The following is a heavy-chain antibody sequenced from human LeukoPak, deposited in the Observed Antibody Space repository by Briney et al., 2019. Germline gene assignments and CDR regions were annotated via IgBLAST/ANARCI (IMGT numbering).Heavy chain of an antibody. V-gene: IGHV3-30-3*01. D-gene: IGHD3-3*01. CDR1: GFIFSSYA. CDR3: ARDSDALRFLEWLSPDY. Sequence: PAGGSLRLSCAASGFIFSSYAMHWVRQAPGKGLEWVAVISYDGSNKYYADSVKGRFTISRDNSKNTLYLQMNSLRAEDTAVYYCARDSDALRFLEWLSPDYWGQGTLVTVSS. J-gene: IGHJ4*02. CDR2: ISYDGSNK.